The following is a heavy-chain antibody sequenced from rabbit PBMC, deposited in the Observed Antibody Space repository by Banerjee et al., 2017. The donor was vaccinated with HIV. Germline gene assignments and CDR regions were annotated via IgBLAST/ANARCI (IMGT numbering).Heavy chain of an antibody. V-gene: IGHV1S40*01. J-gene: IGHJ4*01. CDR2: IYAGSGGTT. CDR1: GFSFSSSYY. D-gene: IGHD4-1*01. Sequence: QSLEESGGDLVKPGASLTLTCTASGFSFSSSYYLCWVRQAPGKGLEWIACIYAGSGGTTYYASWAKGRFTISKTSSTTVTLQMTSLTAADTATYFCVRDSSGWGADLRGQGTLVTV. CDR3: VRDSSGWGADL.